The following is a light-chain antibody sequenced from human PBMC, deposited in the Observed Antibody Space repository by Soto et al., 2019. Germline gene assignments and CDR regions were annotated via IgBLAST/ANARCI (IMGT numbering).Light chain of an antibody. CDR2: GAA. CDR1: QSVSSN. Sequence: EIVMTQSPATLSVSPGERATLTCRASQSVSSNLAWYQQKPGQAPRPLIYGAATRATGISARFSGSGSGTEFTLTFSSLRPEDFPVYNCQQHDNWPTFGQGTKVEI. CDR3: QQHDNWPT. V-gene: IGKV3-15*01. J-gene: IGKJ1*01.